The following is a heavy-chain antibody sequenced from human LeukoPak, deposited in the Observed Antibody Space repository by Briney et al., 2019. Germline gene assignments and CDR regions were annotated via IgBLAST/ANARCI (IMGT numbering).Heavy chain of an antibody. Sequence: GGSLRLSCAASGFTFSSYAMSWVRQAPGKGLEWVSAISGSGGSTYYADSVKGRFTISRDNSKNRLYLQMNSLRAEDTAVYYCASRVNGGSSGWSYYFDYWGQGTLVTVSS. V-gene: IGHV3-23*01. CDR1: GFTFSSYA. CDR3: ASRVNGGSSGWSYYFDY. J-gene: IGHJ4*02. D-gene: IGHD6-19*01. CDR2: ISGSGGST.